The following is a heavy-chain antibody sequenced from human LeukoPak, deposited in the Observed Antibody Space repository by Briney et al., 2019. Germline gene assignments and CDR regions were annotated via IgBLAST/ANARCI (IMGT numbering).Heavy chain of an antibody. J-gene: IGHJ6*02. V-gene: IGHV4-59*01. CDR2: IYYSGST. CDR3: ARQYYYGSGSYPDPYYYYGMDV. D-gene: IGHD3-10*01. CDR1: GGSISSYY. Sequence: SETLSLTCTVSGGSISSYYWSWIRQPPGKGLEWIGYIYYSGSTNYNPSLKSRVTISVDTSKNQFSLKLSSVTAADTAVYYCARQYYYGSGSYPDPYYYYGMDVWGQGTTVTVSS.